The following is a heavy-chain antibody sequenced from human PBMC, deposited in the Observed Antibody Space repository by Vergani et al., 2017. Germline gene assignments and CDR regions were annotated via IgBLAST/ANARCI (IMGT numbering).Heavy chain of an antibody. J-gene: IGHJ5*02. CDR3: ARGGVRVGATAYNWFDP. Sequence: EVQLVESGGGLVQPGGSLRLSCAASGFTFSSYWMHWVRQAPGKGLVWVSRINSDGSSTSYADSVKGRFTISRDNAKNTLYLQMNRLRAEDTAVYYCARGGVRVGATAYNWFDPWGQGTLVTVSS. V-gene: IGHV3-74*01. CDR1: GFTFSSYW. CDR2: INSDGSST. D-gene: IGHD1-26*01.